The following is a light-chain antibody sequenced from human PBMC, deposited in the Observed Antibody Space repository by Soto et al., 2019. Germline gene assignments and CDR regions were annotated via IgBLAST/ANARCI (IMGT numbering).Light chain of an antibody. CDR2: DAS. CDR3: KQYENLPT. V-gene: IGKV1-33*01. J-gene: IGKJ5*01. CDR1: QNINNY. Sequence: DIQMTQSPSTLSSSLGDSVTITCQASQNINNYLNWYQQKPGRAPKLLIYDASNLEAGVPSRFRGSGSGTDSTFTIRRLQPEDIATYYCKQYENLPTFGQGTRLEIK.